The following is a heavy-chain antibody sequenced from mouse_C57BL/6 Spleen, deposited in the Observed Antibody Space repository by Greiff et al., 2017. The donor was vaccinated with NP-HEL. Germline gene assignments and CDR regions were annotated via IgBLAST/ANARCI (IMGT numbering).Heavy chain of an antibody. Sequence: VQLQQSGADLARPGASVKMSCTASGYTFTSYTMHWVHQRPGQGLEWIGYINPSSGYTKYNQKFKDKATLTADKSSSTAYLQLSSLTSEDSAVYYCASSPYDYNVDGFAYWGQGTLVTVSA. V-gene: IGHV1-4*01. CDR3: ASSPYDYNVDGFAY. D-gene: IGHD2-4*01. J-gene: IGHJ3*01. CDR1: GYTFTSYT. CDR2: INPSSGYT.